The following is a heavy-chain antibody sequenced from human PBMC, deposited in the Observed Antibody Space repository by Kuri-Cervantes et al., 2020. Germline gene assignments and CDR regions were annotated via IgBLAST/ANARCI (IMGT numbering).Heavy chain of an antibody. Sequence: SETLSLTCTVSGGSISSGGHYWSWIRQHPGKGLEWIGYIYYSGSTYYNPSLKSRVTISVDTSKNQFSLKLSSVTAADTAVYYCASQSSGSLSYFDYWGQGTLVTVSS. CDR3: ASQSSGSLSYFDY. D-gene: IGHD3-22*01. V-gene: IGHV4-31*03. CDR2: IYYSGST. J-gene: IGHJ4*02. CDR1: GGSISSGGHY.